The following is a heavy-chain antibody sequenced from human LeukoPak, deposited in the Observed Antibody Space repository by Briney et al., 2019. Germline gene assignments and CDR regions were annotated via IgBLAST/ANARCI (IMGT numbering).Heavy chain of an antibody. Sequence: SETLSLTCTVSGDSISSSWWAWIRQPPGKGLEWIGYIYYSGTPTSYNPSLKSRVTISLDTSKNQFSLKVNSVTAADTAVYYCARSELLWFGGVNSGFDYWGQGTLVTVSS. CDR3: ARSELLWFGGVNSGFDY. CDR2: IYYSGTPT. V-gene: IGHV4-59*01. J-gene: IGHJ4*02. D-gene: IGHD3-10*01. CDR1: GDSISSSW.